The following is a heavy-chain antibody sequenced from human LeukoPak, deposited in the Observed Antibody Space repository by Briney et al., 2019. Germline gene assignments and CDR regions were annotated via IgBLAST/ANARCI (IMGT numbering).Heavy chain of an antibody. V-gene: IGHV6-1*01. CDR3: ARGRGGAGPALDLHSCYYRMDG. Sequence: SQTLSLTCAISGDSFSSNSAAWNWIRQSPSRGLEWLARTYYRSKWYNDYAVSAKSRITINPDPTKNQFPLQLNSVTPADTAVYYRARGRGGAGPALDLHSCYYRMDGWGQGTPVTVSS. D-gene: IGHD2-2*01. CDR2: TYYRSKWYN. J-gene: IGHJ6*02. CDR1: GDSFSSNSAA.